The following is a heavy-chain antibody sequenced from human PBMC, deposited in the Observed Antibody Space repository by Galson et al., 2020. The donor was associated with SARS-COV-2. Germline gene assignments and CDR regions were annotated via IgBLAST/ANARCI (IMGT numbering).Heavy chain of an antibody. Sequence: QLGESLKISCAASGFTFSSYGMHWVRQAPGKGLEWVAVISYDGSNKYYADSVKGRFTISRDNSKNTLYLQMNSLRAEDTAVYYCAKDRAYYDILTGYLARRNTNYYYYGMDVWGQGTTVTVSS. CDR1: GFTFSSYG. CDR3: AKDRAYYDILTGYLARRNTNYYYYGMDV. CDR2: ISYDGSNK. D-gene: IGHD3-9*01. V-gene: IGHV3-30*18. J-gene: IGHJ6*02.